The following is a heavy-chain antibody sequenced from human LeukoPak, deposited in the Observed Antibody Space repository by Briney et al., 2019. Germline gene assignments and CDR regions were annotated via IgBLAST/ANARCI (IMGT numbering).Heavy chain of an antibody. Sequence: SGGSLRLSCAASGFTFSSYSMNWVRQAPGKGLEWVSAISGGGGSTYYADSVKGRFTISRDNSKNTLYLQMNSLRAEDTAVYYCAKSHVPYYYDSSGYGGGEDYWGQGTLVTVSS. D-gene: IGHD3-22*01. CDR1: GFTFSSYS. J-gene: IGHJ4*02. CDR3: AKSHVPYYYDSSGYGGGEDY. V-gene: IGHV3-23*01. CDR2: ISGGGGST.